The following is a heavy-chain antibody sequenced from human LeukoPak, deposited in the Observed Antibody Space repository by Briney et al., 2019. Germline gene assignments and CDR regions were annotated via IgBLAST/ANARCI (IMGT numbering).Heavy chain of an antibody. D-gene: IGHD5-12*01. CDR3: ARQVDIVATIKWFDP. CDR1: GYSFTSYW. V-gene: IGHV5-51*01. CDR2: IYPGDSDT. J-gene: IGHJ5*02. Sequence: GESLKISCKGSGYSFTSYWIGWVRQMPGKGLEWRGIIYPGDSDTRYSPSFQGQVTISADKSISTAYLQWSSLKASDTAMYYCARQVDIVATIKWFDPWGQGTLVTVSS.